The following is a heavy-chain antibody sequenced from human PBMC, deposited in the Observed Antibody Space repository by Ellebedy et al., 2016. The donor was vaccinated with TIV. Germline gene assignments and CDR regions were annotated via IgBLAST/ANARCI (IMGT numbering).Heavy chain of an antibody. D-gene: IGHD6-13*01. Sequence: SETLSLXCSVSGASIARGGYYWNWIRQHPERGLEWIGYIYYSGSTISNPSLKSRLTMSLDTSRNHFSLRLASVTAADTAVYYCARQKRQQLLPYYLDYWGQGTLVTVSS. CDR3: ARQKRQQLLPYYLDY. CDR1: GASIARGGYY. V-gene: IGHV4-31*03. J-gene: IGHJ4*02. CDR2: IYYSGST.